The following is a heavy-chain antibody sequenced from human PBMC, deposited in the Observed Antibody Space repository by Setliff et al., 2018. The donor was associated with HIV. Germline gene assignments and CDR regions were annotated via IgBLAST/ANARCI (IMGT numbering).Heavy chain of an antibody. J-gene: IGHJ4*02. CDR2: MNPNNGNT. CDR1: GYNFTDYD. V-gene: IGHV1-8*02. Sequence: GASVKVSCKASGYNFTDYDINWVRQATGQGLEWMGWMNPNNGNTGYAQNFQGRVTMTRNTSISTAYMELTSLRFEDTAVYYCARGSPTAGDYWGQGTLVTVSS. CDR3: ARGSPTAGDY.